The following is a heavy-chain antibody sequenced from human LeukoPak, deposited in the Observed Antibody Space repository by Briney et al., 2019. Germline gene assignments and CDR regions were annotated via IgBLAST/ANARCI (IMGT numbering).Heavy chain of an antibody. J-gene: IGHJ4*02. CDR3: ARVQVGQGGAFDY. Sequence: SETLSLTCTVSGGSISPYYWSWIRQPRGKGGEWIGYIFYSGSTYYNPSLQSRVTLSVDTSKKQFSLNLRSVTAADTAVYYCARVQVGQGGAFDYWGQGTLVTVSS. D-gene: IGHD3-10*01. CDR1: GGSISPYY. V-gene: IGHV4-59*01. CDR2: IFYSGST.